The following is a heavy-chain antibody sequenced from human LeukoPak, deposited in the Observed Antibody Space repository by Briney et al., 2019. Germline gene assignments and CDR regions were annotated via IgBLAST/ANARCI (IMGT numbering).Heavy chain of an antibody. Sequence: SETLSLTCTVSGGSISGYYWTWIRQPPGKGLEWIGNIYYSGSTNHNPSLKSRVTVSVDTSKNQFSLKLRSVTAADTAVYYCARDLYYGSGSYYGMDVWGKGTTVTVSS. V-gene: IGHV4-59*01. CDR2: IYYSGST. CDR3: ARDLYYGSGSYYGMDV. J-gene: IGHJ6*04. D-gene: IGHD3-10*01. CDR1: GGSISGYY.